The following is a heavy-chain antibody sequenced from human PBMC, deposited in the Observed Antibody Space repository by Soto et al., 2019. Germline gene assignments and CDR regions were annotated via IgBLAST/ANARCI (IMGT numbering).Heavy chain of an antibody. D-gene: IGHD2-15*01. CDR3: ARDHLYCSGGSCYSGADYGMDV. J-gene: IGHJ6*02. CDR2: IYYSGST. CDR1: GGSISSYY. Sequence: SETLSLTCTVSGGSISSYYWSWIRQPPGKGLEWIGYIYYSGSTNYNPSLKSRVTISVDTSKNQLSLKLSSVTAADTAVYYCARDHLYCSGGSCYSGADYGMDVWGQGTTVTVSS. V-gene: IGHV4-59*01.